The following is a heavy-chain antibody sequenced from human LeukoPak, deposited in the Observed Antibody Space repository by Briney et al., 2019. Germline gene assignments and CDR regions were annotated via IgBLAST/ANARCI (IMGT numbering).Heavy chain of an antibody. CDR2: INPSGGST. J-gene: IGHJ4*02. CDR3: ARLLSGGSFDY. V-gene: IGHV1-46*01. CDR1: GYTFTSYY. D-gene: IGHD3-10*01. Sequence: ASVKVSCKASGYTFTSYYMHWVRQAPGRGLEWMGIINPSGGSTSYAQEFQGRVTMTRDTSTSTVYMELSSLRSEDTAVYYCARLLSGGSFDYWGQGTLVTVSS.